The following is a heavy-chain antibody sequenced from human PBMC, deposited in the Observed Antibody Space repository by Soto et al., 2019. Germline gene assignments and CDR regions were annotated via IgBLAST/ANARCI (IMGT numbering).Heavy chain of an antibody. J-gene: IGHJ4*02. Sequence: EVQLVESGGGLVQPGGSLRLSCAASGFTFSSYSMNWVRQAPGKGLEWVSYISSSSSTIYYAHSVKGRFTISRDNAKNSLYLQMNSLRAEDTAVYYCARDSGYSYGPFDYWGQGTLVTVSS. CDR3: ARDSGYSYGPFDY. V-gene: IGHV3-48*01. CDR2: ISSSSSTI. D-gene: IGHD5-18*01. CDR1: GFTFSSYS.